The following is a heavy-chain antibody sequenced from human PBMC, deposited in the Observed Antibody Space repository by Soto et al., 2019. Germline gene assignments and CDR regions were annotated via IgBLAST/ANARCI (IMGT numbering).Heavy chain of an antibody. D-gene: IGHD4-17*01. Sequence: PSETLSLTCTVSGDSISAYYWSWIRQPPGKGLEWIGHIYNSGFTNYNPSLEGRVTISVDTSRNYFSLKVRSVTTADTAVYYCARLERTVTGYYYYYGVDVWGQGTTVTVSS. V-gene: IGHV4-59*01. CDR3: ARLERTVTGYYYYYGVDV. J-gene: IGHJ6*02. CDR2: IYNSGFT. CDR1: GDSISAYY.